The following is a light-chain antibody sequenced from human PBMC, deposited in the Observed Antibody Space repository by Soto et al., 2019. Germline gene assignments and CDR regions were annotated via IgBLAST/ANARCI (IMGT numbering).Light chain of an antibody. Sequence: DIQMTQSPSILSASVGDRVTITCRASQSISSWLAWYQQKPGKAPNLLIHKASHLESGVPSRFSGSGSGTEFTLTISSLQPGDFATYYCLQHNSYPRTFGQGTRMEIK. CDR1: QSISSW. J-gene: IGKJ5*01. V-gene: IGKV1-5*03. CDR2: KAS. CDR3: LQHNSYPRT.